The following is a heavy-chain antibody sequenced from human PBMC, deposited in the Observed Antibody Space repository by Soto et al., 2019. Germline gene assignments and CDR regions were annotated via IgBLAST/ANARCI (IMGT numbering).Heavy chain of an antibody. CDR2: TYPGDSDT. D-gene: IGHD5-18*01. CDR3: ARQHSYGLGNYYYYMDV. CDR1: GYNFTSYW. V-gene: IGHV5-51*01. Sequence: GESLKISCKGSGYNFTSYWIGWVRQMPGKGLEWMGITYPGDSDTRYSPSFQGQVTISADKSISTAYLQWSSLKASDTAMYYCARQHSYGLGNYYYYMDVWGKGTTVTVSS. J-gene: IGHJ6*03.